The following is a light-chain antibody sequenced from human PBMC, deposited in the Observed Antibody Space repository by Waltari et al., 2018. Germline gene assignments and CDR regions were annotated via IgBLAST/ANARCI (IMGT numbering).Light chain of an antibody. Sequence: QSALTQPASVSESPGQSITISCTGTSSDVGGYDYVSWYQQHPGKAPKLMIYDVTKRPSGVSNRFSGSKSGNTASLTISVLQAEDEADYYCSSYTSSNTEVFGGGTRLTIL. CDR2: DVT. V-gene: IGLV2-14*01. CDR1: SSDVGGYDY. CDR3: SSYTSSNTEV. J-gene: IGLJ2*01.